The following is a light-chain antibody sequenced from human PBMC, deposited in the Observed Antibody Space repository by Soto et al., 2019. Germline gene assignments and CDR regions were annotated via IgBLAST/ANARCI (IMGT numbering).Light chain of an antibody. CDR2: DVS. V-gene: IGLV2-8*01. CDR1: SSDVGGYNF. Sequence: QSALTQPPSASGSPGQSVTISCTGTSSDVGGYNFVSWYQQHPGKAPKLMIHDVSKRPSGVPDRFSASKFGNTASLTVSGLQAEDEADYYCTSYAGTINFVLFGGGTKLTVL. J-gene: IGLJ2*01. CDR3: TSYAGTINFVL.